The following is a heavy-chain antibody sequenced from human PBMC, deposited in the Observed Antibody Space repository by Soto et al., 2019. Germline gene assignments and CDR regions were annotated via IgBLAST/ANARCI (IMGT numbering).Heavy chain of an antibody. Sequence: GGSLRLSCAASGFTFSSYAMSWVRQAPGKGLEWVSAISGSGGSTYYADSVKGRFTISRDNSKNTLYLQMNSLRAEDTAGYYCAKSQYYDSSGYPDYFDYWGQGTLVTVSS. CDR2: ISGSGGST. D-gene: IGHD3-22*01. J-gene: IGHJ4*02. CDR3: AKSQYYDSSGYPDYFDY. V-gene: IGHV3-23*01. CDR1: GFTFSSYA.